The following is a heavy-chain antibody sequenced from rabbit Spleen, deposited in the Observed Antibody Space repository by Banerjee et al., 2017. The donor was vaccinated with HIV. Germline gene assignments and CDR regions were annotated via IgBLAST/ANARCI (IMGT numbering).Heavy chain of an antibody. CDR1: GFDFSSSYY. CDR3: ARTSGGSYNYAHPRLDL. J-gene: IGHJ3*01. Sequence: QSLEESGGDLVKPGASLTLTCTASGFDFSSSYYMCWVRQAPGKGLEWIACIYSSNSAYIYYASWAKGRFTISKTSSTTVTLKMTSLTAADTATYFCARTSGGSYNYAHPRLDLWGPGTLVTVS. D-gene: IGHD8-1*01. CDR2: IYSSNSAYI. V-gene: IGHV1S40*01.